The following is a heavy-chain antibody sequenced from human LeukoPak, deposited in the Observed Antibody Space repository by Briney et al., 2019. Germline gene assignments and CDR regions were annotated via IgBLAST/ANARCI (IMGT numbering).Heavy chain of an antibody. J-gene: IGHJ4*02. CDR2: ISKDGSNK. CDR3: AKNDCFDSSGYSTY. D-gene: IGHD3-22*01. CDR1: GFTFSTYG. Sequence: GGSLSLSCAASGFTFSTYGMHWVRQAPGKGLEWGAVISKDGSNKYYADSVKGRFTISRDNSKNTLYLQMNRLRAEDRAVYYCAKNDCFDSSGYSTYWGQGTLVTVSS. V-gene: IGHV3-30*18.